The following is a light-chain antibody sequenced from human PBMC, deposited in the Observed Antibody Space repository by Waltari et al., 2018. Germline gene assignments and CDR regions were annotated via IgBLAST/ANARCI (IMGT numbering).Light chain of an antibody. Sequence: QSVLTQPPSVSGAPGQTVTISCTGSGSNIGAGYDVHWYQQVPRAAPKLLIYGSTSLPLGVPDRFFGSTSGTSASLAITGLQAEDEAVYYCQSYDTSLTVVFGGGTKLTVL. CDR1: GSNIGAGYD. V-gene: IGLV1-40*01. CDR2: GST. J-gene: IGLJ3*02. CDR3: QSYDTSLTVV.